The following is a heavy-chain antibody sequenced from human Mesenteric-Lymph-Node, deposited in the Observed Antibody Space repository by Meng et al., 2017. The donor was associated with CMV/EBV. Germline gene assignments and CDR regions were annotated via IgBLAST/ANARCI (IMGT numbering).Heavy chain of an antibody. D-gene: IGHD3-3*01. J-gene: IGHJ4*02. V-gene: IGHV1-69*05. Sequence: SVKVSCKASGGTFSSYAISWVRQAPGQGLEWMGGITPIFGTANYAQKFQGRVTITTDESTSTAYMELSSLRSEDTAVYYCARGGPGGVVTPFDYWGQGTLVTVSS. CDR2: ITPIFGTA. CDR1: GGTFSSYA. CDR3: ARGGPGGVVTPFDY.